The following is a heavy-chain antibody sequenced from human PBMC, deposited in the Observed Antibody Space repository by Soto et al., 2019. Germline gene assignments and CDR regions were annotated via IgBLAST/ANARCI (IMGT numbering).Heavy chain of an antibody. CDR1: GGTFSSYA. CDR3: VVGGGNSHYCYYYGMDV. D-gene: IGHD2-21*02. J-gene: IGHJ6*02. CDR2: IIPIFGTA. V-gene: IGHV1-69*12. Sequence: QVQLVQSGAEVKKPGSSVKVSCKASGGTFSSYAISWVRQAPGQGLEWMGGIIPIFGTANYAQKFQGRVTITADDSTSTAYVELRSLRSEDTAVYYCVVGGGNSHYCYYYGMDVWGQGTTVTVSS.